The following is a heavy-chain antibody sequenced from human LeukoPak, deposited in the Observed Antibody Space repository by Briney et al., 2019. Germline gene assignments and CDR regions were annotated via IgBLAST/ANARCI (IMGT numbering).Heavy chain of an antibody. CDR2: ISGSGGIT. D-gene: IGHD3-9*01. V-gene: IGHV3-23*01. J-gene: IGHJ4*02. Sequence: GGSLRLSCAASGFTLWSYAMSWVRQVPGKGLEWVSTISGSGGITYYADSVEGRYTISRDNSKNILYLQMNSLRAEDTAVYYCAKLRGSYDILTGYDFWGQGILVTVSS. CDR1: GFTLWSYA. CDR3: AKLRGSYDILTGYDF.